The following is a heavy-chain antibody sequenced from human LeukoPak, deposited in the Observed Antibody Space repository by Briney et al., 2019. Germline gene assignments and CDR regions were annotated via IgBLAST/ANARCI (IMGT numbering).Heavy chain of an antibody. CDR1: GGSINNYY. J-gene: IGHJ4*02. CDR2: ISDNGNT. D-gene: IGHD3-16*01. Sequence: SETLSLTCTVSGGSINNYYWSWIRPPPGKGLEWIGYISDNGNTNYSPSLKSRVTISVDTSKSQFSLNLTSVTAVDTAVYYCARLGGFTYKDWGQGTLVTVSS. CDR3: ARLGGFTYKD. V-gene: IGHV4-59*01.